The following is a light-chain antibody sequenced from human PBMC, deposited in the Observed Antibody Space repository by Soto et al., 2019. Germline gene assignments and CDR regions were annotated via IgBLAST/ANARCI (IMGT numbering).Light chain of an antibody. CDR3: QQYGSSPRIS. Sequence: IVMTQSPATLSVSPWERATLSCRASQSVSSSYLAWYQQKPGQAPRLLIYGASSRATGIPDRFSGSGSGTEFTLTISSLEPEDFALYYCQQYGSSPRISFGQGTRLEIK. CDR2: GAS. CDR1: QSVSSSY. J-gene: IGKJ5*01. V-gene: IGKV3-20*01.